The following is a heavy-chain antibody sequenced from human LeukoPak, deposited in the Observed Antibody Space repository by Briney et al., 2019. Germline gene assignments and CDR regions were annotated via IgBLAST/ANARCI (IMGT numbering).Heavy chain of an antibody. CDR3: ARDFIFYEILTGYYNLYYLDQ. D-gene: IGHD3-9*01. CDR1: GGTFSSYS. CDR2: INPNNGGT. Sequence: GASVKVSCKASGGTFSSYSISWVRQAPGQGLEWMGWINPNNGGTKYAQKFQGRVTMTRDTSISTAYMELSRLRSDDTAVYYCARDFIFYEILTGYYNLYYLDQWGQGTLVTVSS. V-gene: IGHV1-2*02. J-gene: IGHJ4*02.